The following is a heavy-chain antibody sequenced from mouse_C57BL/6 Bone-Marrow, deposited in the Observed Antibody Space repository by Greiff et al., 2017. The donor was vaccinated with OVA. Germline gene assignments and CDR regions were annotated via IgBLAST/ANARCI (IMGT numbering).Heavy chain of an antibody. Sequence: EVQVVESGPGLVKPSQSLSLTCSVTGYSITSGYYWNWIRQFPGNKLEWMGYISYDGSNNYNPSLKNRISITRDTSKNQFFLKLNSVTTEDTATYYCARAYYGSSGDYWGQGTTLTVSS. CDR2: ISYDGSN. J-gene: IGHJ2*01. CDR3: ARAYYGSSGDY. CDR1: GYSITSGYY. V-gene: IGHV3-6*01. D-gene: IGHD1-1*01.